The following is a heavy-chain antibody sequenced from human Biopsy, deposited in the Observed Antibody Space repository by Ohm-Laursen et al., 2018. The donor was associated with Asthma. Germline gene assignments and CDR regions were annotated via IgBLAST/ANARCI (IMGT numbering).Heavy chain of an antibody. D-gene: IGHD5-12*01. J-gene: IGHJ6*02. Sequence: ASVKVSCKTSGDSLGSFINYAISWVRQAPRQGLEWMGGLIPVLGTADYAPMFEGRVTITADESTSTAYLELTSLRFEDTAVYYCARGYSGTDRIVYYYSGMEVWGQGTTVTVSS. CDR3: ARGYSGTDRIVYYYSGMEV. CDR1: GDSLGSFINYA. V-gene: IGHV1-69*13. CDR2: LIPVLGTA.